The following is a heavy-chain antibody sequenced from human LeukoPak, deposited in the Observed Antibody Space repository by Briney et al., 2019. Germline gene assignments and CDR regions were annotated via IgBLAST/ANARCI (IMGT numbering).Heavy chain of an antibody. D-gene: IGHD3-22*01. CDR1: GGSFSGYY. CDR2: INHSGST. J-gene: IGHJ4*02. Sequence: SETLSLTCAVYGGSFSGYYWSWIRQPPGKGLEWIGEINHSGSTNCNPSLKSRVTISVDTSKNQFSLKLSSVTAADTAVYYCARGRTYYYDSSGYYFDYWGQGTLVTVSS. CDR3: ARGRTYYYDSSGYYFDY. V-gene: IGHV4-34*01.